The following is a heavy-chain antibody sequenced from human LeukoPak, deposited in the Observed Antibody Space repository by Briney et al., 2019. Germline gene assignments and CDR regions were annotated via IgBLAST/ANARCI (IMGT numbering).Heavy chain of an antibody. CDR1: GGSITSTTSY. V-gene: IGHV4-39*01. D-gene: IGHD5-24*01. CDR3: ARQNRGDYNCEGVNEYFQQ. CDR2: IYHSGST. J-gene: IGHJ1*01. Sequence: SETLSLTCSVSGGSITSTTSYWAWIRETPGKGLEWIGSIYHSGSTYYSPSLRSRITIPVDTSRNQFSLKLSSVTAADTAVYFCARQNRGDYNCEGVNEYFQQWGQGTVVTVSS.